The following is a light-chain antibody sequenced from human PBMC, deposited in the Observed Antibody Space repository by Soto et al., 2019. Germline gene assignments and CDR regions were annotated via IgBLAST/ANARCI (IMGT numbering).Light chain of an antibody. V-gene: IGLV2-8*01. CDR3: SSYAGSNNLV. CDR1: SSDVGGYNY. CDR2: EVS. Sequence: QSVLTQPPSASGSPGQSVTIFCTGTSSDVGGYNYVSWYQQHPGKAPKPMIYEVSKRPSGVPDRFSGSKSGNTASLTVSGLQAEDEADYYCSSYAGSNNLVFGTGTKVTVL. J-gene: IGLJ1*01.